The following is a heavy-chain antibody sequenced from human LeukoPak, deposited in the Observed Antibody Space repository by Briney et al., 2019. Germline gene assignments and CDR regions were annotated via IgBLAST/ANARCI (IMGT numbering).Heavy chain of an antibody. CDR3: ARGPFRNVDIAMVASRFDP. J-gene: IGHJ5*02. CDR2: INPNSGDT. CDR1: GYTFTGYY. Sequence: EASVKVSCKASGYTFTGYYLHWVRQAPGQGLEWMGWINPNSGDTNYSQKFQGRVTMTKDTSITTAYMELSSLRSDDTALYYCARGPFRNVDIAMVASRFDPWGQGTLVTVPS. V-gene: IGHV1-2*02. D-gene: IGHD5-18*01.